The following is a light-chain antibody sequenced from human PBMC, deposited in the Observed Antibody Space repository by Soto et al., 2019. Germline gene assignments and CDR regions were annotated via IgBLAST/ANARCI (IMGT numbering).Light chain of an antibody. V-gene: IGKV1-5*03. Sequence: DIQMTQSPSSLSASVGDRVTITCRASQSISSYLNWYQQKPGKAPKLLIYEASSLEKGVPARFGGSGSGTEFTLTISSLQPDDFATYYCQQYNVYSWTFGQGTKVDI. CDR2: EAS. CDR1: QSISSY. J-gene: IGKJ1*01. CDR3: QQYNVYSWT.